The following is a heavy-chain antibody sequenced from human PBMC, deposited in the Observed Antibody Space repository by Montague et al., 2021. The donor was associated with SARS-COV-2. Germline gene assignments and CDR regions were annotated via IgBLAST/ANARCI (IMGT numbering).Heavy chain of an antibody. CDR2: IYYSGST. CDR1: GGSISSYY. CDR3: ARTGLGDSDILTGYTVNAFDI. D-gene: IGHD3-9*01. J-gene: IGHJ3*02. V-gene: IGHV4-59*01. Sequence: SETLSLTCTVSGGSISSYYWSWVRQPPGKGLEWIGYIYYSGSTNYNPSLKSRVTISVDTSKNQFSLKLSSVTAADTAVYYCARTGLGDSDILTGYTVNAFDIWGQGTMVTVSS.